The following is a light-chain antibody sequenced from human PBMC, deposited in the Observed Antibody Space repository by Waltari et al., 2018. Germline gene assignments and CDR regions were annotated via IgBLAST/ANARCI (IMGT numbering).Light chain of an antibody. CDR1: VLTKQY. J-gene: IGLJ2*01. Sequence: SNELTQPSSVSVSPGQTARITCSGDVLTKQYAYWYQQKPGQAPVLIKDKDRPGPSGIPERISGSTAGTELTLTISGGQSEDEADYYCQSSDSTGTYVLFGGGTHLTVL. CDR3: QSSDSTGTYVL. V-gene: IGLV3-25*03. CDR2: KDR.